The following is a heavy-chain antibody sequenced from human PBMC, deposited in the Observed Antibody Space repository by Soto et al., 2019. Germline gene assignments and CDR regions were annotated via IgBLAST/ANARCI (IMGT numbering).Heavy chain of an antibody. CDR1: GFTFSIYG. CDR2: IWYDGSNK. CDR3: ARDRGGRDGYNYGYYFDY. J-gene: IGHJ4*02. D-gene: IGHD5-12*01. V-gene: IGHV3-33*01. Sequence: GGSLRLSCAASGFTFSIYGMHWVRQAPGKGLEWVAVIWYDGSNKYYADSVKGRFTISRDNSKNTLYLQMNSLRAEDTAVYYCARDRGGRDGYNYGYYFDYWGQGTLVTVSS.